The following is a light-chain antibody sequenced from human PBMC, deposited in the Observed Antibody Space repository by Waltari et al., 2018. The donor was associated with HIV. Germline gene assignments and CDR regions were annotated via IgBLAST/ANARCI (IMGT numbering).Light chain of an antibody. Sequence: QSVLTQPPSVSGAPGQRVTISCTGSSSNIGAGFDVHWYQQVPGTAPKLLIYGNINLPSGVPDRCSGSKSGASASLAITGLQAEDEADYYCQSYDSSLSGSRVFGTGTKVTVL. V-gene: IGLV1-40*01. CDR3: QSYDSSLSGSRV. CDR1: SSNIGAGFD. J-gene: IGLJ1*01. CDR2: GNI.